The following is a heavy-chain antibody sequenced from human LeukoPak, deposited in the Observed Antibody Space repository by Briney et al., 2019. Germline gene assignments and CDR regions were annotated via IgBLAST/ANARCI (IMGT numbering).Heavy chain of an antibody. CDR2: IYYSGGT. Sequence: SETLSLTCTVSGGSLSSGGYYWRWLRQHPGRGLEWVGYIYYSGGTYYNPSLKSRVTISVDTSKNQFSLKLSSVTAADTAVYYCARTKGGIDYYGSGPWEFDRWGQGTLVTVSS. CDR1: GGSLSSGGYY. J-gene: IGHJ5*02. D-gene: IGHD3-10*01. CDR3: ARTKGGIDYYGSGPWEFDR. V-gene: IGHV4-31*03.